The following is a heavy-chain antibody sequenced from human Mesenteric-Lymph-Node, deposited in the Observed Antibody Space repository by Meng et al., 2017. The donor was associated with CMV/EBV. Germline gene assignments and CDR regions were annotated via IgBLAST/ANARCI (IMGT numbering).Heavy chain of an antibody. V-gene: IGHV3-30*02. J-gene: IGHJ4*02. CDR1: GFTFSSYG. Sequence: GESLKISCAASGFTFSSYGMHWVRQAPGKGLEWVAFIRYDGSNKYYADSVKGRFTISRDNAKNSLYLQMNSLRAEDTAVYYCASGDYGDLSYWGQGTLVTVSS. CDR3: ASGDYGDLSY. D-gene: IGHD4-17*01. CDR2: IRYDGSNK.